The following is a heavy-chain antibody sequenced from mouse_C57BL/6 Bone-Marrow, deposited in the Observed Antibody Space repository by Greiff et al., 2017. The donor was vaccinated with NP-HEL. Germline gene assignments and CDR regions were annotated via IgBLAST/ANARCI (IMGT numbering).Heavy chain of an antibody. J-gene: IGHJ4*01. CDR2: ISDGGSYT. V-gene: IGHV5-4*03. CDR1: GFTFSSYA. Sequence: DVMLVESGGGLVKPGGSLKLSCAASGFTFSSYAMSWVRQTPEKRLEWVATISDGGSYTYYPDNVKGRFTISRDNAKNNLYLQMSHLKSEDTAMYYCARGPPSPYYAMDYWGQGTSVTGSS. D-gene: IGHD2-10*02. CDR3: ARGPPSPYYAMDY.